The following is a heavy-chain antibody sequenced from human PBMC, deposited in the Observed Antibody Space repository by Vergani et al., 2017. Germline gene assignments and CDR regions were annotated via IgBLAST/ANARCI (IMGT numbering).Heavy chain of an antibody. CDR3: ARVARGLEGPYYDSSGYYY. CDR2: INHSGST. J-gene: IGHJ4*02. CDR1: GGSFSGYY. V-gene: IGHV4-34*01. Sequence: QVQLQQWGAGLLKPSETLSLTCAVYGGSFSGYYWSWIRQPPGKGLEWIGEINHSGSTNYNPSLKSRVTISVDTSKNQFSLKRSSVTAADTAVYYCARVARGLEGPYYDSSGYYYWGQGTLVTVSS. D-gene: IGHD3-22*01.